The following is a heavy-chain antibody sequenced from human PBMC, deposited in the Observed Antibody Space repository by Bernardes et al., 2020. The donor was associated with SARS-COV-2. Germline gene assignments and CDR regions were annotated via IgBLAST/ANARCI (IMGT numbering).Heavy chain of an antibody. J-gene: IGHJ5*02. V-gene: IGHV3-23*01. CDR2: ISGSGGDI. CDR1: GFTFSSYA. CDR3: AKGWNYDILTGLIS. D-gene: IGHD3-9*01. Sequence: GGSLRLSCAASGFTFSSYAMTWVRQPPGKGLECVAGISGSGGDIKSADSVKGRFTVSRDNSMNTLYLQMNSLRVGDTAIYYCAKGWNYDILTGLISWGQGTLVTVSS.